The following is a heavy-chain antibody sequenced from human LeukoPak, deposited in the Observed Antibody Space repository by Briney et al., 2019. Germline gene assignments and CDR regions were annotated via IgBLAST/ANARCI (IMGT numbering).Heavy chain of an antibody. CDR1: GFTFSSYA. J-gene: IGHJ4*02. V-gene: IGHV3-30-3*01. D-gene: IGHD6-19*01. CDR2: ISYDGSNK. CDR3: ARAPLRSSGWYFTFDY. Sequence: QPGRSLRLSCAASGFTFSSYAMHWVRQAPGKGLEWVAVISYDGSNKYYADSVKGRFTISRDNSKNTLYLQMNSLRAEDTAVYYCARAPLRSSGWYFTFDYWGQGTLVTVSS.